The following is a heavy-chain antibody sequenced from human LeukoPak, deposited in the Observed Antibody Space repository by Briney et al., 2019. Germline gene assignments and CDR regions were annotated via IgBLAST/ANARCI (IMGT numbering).Heavy chain of an antibody. V-gene: IGHV4-59*01. CDR1: GGSISSYY. CDR2: IYYSGST. Sequence: SETLSLTCTVSGGSISSYYWSWIWQPPGKGLEWIGYIYYSGSTNYNPSLKSRVTISVDTSKNQFSLKLSSVTAADTAVYYCARAPTIDLIDYWGQGTLVTVSS. D-gene: IGHD5-12*01. J-gene: IGHJ4*02. CDR3: ARAPTIDLIDY.